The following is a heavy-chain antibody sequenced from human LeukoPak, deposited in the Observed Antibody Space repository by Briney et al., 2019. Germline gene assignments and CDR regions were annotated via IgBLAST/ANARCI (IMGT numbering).Heavy chain of an antibody. D-gene: IGHD3-10*01. CDR1: GGSISSSSYY. CDR2: INHSGST. V-gene: IGHV4-39*06. J-gene: IGHJ5*01. CDR3: ARRPRGVIIKSWFES. Sequence: SETLSLTCTVSGGSISSSSYYWGWIRQPPGKGLEWIGEINHSGSTNYNPSLKSRVTILLDTSKNQFPLKLSSVTAADTAVYYCARRPRGVIIKSWFESWGQGTLVTVSS.